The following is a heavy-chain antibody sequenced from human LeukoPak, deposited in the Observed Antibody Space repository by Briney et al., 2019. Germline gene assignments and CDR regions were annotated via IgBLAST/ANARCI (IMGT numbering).Heavy chain of an antibody. CDR3: ARAPIFGVVMGWFDP. J-gene: IGHJ5*02. Sequence: ASVKVPCKASGYTFTSYGISWVRQAPGQGLEWMGWISAYNGNTNYAQKLQGRVTMTTDTSTSTAYMELRSLRSDDTAVYYCARAPIFGVVMGWFDPWGQGTLVTVSS. D-gene: IGHD3-3*01. CDR2: ISAYNGNT. V-gene: IGHV1-18*01. CDR1: GYTFTSYG.